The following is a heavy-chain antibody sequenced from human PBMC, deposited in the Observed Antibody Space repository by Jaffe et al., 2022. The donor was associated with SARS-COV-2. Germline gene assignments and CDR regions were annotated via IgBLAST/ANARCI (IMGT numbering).Heavy chain of an antibody. Sequence: QVQLQESGPGLVKPSETLSLTCTVSGYSVSSANYWGWIRQSPGKGLEWIGSIHHSGSTYYNPSLKSRVIISVDTSKNQFSLRLSSVTAADTAVYYCARDIGSYTWFDPWGQGTLVTVSS. CDR2: IHHSGST. J-gene: IGHJ5*02. CDR3: ARDIGSYTWFDP. V-gene: IGHV4-38-2*02. CDR1: GYSVSSANY. D-gene: IGHD1-26*01.